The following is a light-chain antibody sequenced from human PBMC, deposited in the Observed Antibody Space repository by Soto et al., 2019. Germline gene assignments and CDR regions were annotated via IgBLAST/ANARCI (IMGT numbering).Light chain of an antibody. CDR2: GNS. J-gene: IGLJ2*01. CDR1: SSNIGAGYD. V-gene: IGLV1-40*01. Sequence: QSVLTQPPSVSGAPGQRVTISCTGSSSNIGAGYDVHWYQQLPGTAPKLLIYGNSNRPSGVPDRFSGSKSGTSASLAITGLQADDEADYSCQSYDSSLSGYVVFGGGTEVTVL. CDR3: QSYDSSLSGYVV.